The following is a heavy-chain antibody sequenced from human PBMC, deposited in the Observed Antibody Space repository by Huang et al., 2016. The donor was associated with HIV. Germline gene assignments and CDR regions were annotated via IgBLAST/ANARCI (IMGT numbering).Heavy chain of an antibody. Sequence: QLQLQESGPGLVKPSETLSLTCTVSGGSISSSRYYWGWSHQPPGKGLEWIGSIYHSGTTYDNPSVKSRVTISVDTSRTQFSLKLSSVTAADTAVYYWAAHGRIVGIPAAPLRFDPWGQGTLVTVSS. J-gene: IGHJ5*02. V-gene: IGHV4-39*01. CDR2: IYHSGTT. CDR3: AAHGRIVGIPAAPLRFDP. D-gene: IGHD6-13*01. CDR1: GGSISSSRYY.